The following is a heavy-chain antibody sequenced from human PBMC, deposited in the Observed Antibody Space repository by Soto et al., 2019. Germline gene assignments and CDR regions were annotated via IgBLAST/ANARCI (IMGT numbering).Heavy chain of an antibody. CDR1: GGSIGSGGYY. CDR2: IYYSGST. J-gene: IGHJ6*02. V-gene: IGHV4-31*03. Sequence: QVQLQESGPGLVKPSQTLSLTCTVSGGSIGSGGYYWSWIRQHPGKGLEWIGYIYYSGSTYYNPSLKSRVTISVDTSKNQFSLKLSSVTAADTAVYYCARDSGYRGTVTTYYYGMDVWGQGTTVTVSS. D-gene: IGHD4-4*01. CDR3: ARDSGYRGTVTTYYYGMDV.